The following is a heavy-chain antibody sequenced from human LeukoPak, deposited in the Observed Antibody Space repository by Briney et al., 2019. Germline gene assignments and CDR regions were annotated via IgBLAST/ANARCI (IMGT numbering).Heavy chain of an antibody. Sequence: SQTLSLTCTVSGGSISSGCYYWSWIRQHPGKGLEWLGYIYYNGNTYYNPSLKGRVTISLDTSKKQFSLTVRSVTAADTAIYYCARDPQLGIGRPSDDFDIWGQGTMVTVSS. CDR2: IYYNGNT. V-gene: IGHV4-31*03. D-gene: IGHD7-27*01. CDR1: GGSISSGCYY. J-gene: IGHJ3*02. CDR3: ARDPQLGIGRPSDDFDI.